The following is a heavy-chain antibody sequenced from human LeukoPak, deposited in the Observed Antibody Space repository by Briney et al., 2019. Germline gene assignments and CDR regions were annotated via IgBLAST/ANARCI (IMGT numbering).Heavy chain of an antibody. CDR1: GGSLSSYS. V-gene: IGHV4-34*01. Sequence: PSETLSLTCAVLGGSLSSYSWSWIRQPPGKGLEWIGEINHSGTNYSPSLKSRVTMSVDTSKKQFSLKLTSVAAADTAVYYCARAADFVGVLAATGGFDPWGQGTLVTVSS. CDR2: INHSGT. CDR3: ARAADFVGVLAATGGFDP. J-gene: IGHJ5*02. D-gene: IGHD2-2*01.